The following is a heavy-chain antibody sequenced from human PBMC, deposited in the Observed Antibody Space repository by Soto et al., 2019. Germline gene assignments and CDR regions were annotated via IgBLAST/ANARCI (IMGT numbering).Heavy chain of an antibody. J-gene: IGHJ4*02. V-gene: IGHV4-31*03. D-gene: IGHD2-15*01. CDR1: GGSISSGGYY. CDR3: ARIRCCSGGSCYFQMWYYFDY. Sequence: SETLSLTCTVSGGSISSGGYYWSWIRQHPGKGLEWIGYIYYSGGTYYNPSLKSRVTISVDTSKNQFSLKLSSVTAADTAVYYCARIRCCSGGSCYFQMWYYFDYWGQGTLVTSPQ. CDR2: IYYSGGT.